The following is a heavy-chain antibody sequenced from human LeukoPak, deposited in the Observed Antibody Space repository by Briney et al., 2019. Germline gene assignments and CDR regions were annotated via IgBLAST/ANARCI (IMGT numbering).Heavy chain of an antibody. D-gene: IGHD2-21*02. CDR3: AKGTYCGGDCYPASAFDI. CDR2: ISYDGSNK. J-gene: IGHJ3*02. CDR1: GFTFSSYA. V-gene: IGHV3-30-3*01. Sequence: GGSLRLSCAASGFTFSSYAMHWVRQAPGKGLEWVAVISYDGSNKYYADSVKGRFTISRDNSKNTLYLQMNSLRAEDTAVYYCAKGTYCGGDCYPASAFDIWGQGTMVTVSS.